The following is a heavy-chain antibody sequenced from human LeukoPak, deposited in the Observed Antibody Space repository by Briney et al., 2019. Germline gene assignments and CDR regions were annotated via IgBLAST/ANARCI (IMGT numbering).Heavy chain of an antibody. CDR1: GGSFSGYY. V-gene: IGHV4-34*01. D-gene: IGHD3-16*01. J-gene: IGHJ4*02. CDR2: INHSGST. CDR3: ARGRGGIRYYFDY. Sequence: SETLSLTCAVYGGSFSGYYWSWIRQPPGKGLEWTGEINHSGSTNYNPSLKSRVTISVDTSKNQFSLKLSSVTAADTAVYYCARGRGGIRYYFDYWGQGTLVTVSS.